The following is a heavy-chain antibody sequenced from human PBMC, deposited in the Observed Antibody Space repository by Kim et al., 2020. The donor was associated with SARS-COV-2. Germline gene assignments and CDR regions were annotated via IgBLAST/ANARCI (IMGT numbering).Heavy chain of an antibody. Sequence: QKFQGRVTITKDTSASTAYMELSSLRSEDTAVYYCARGEDYGSGTGWFDPWGQGTLVTVSS. J-gene: IGHJ5*02. D-gene: IGHD3-10*01. V-gene: IGHV1-3*01. CDR3: ARGEDYGSGTGWFDP.